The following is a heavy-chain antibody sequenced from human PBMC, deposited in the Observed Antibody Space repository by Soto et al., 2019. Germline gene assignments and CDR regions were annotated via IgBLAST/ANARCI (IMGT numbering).Heavy chain of an antibody. CDR3: ASSPGDYGSSGGN. Sequence: EVQLLESGGGLVQPGGSLSLSCAASGFTFSSYAMSWVRQAPGKGREWVSAISGSGGSTYYADSVKGRFTISRDNSKNTLYLQMNSLRAEDTAVYYCASSPGDYGSSGGNWGQGTLVTVSS. CDR2: ISGSGGST. D-gene: IGHD3-22*01. CDR1: GFTFSSYA. V-gene: IGHV3-23*01. J-gene: IGHJ4*02.